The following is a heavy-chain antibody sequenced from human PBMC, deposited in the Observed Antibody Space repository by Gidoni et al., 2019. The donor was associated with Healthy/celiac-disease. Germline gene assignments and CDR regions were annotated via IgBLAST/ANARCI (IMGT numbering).Heavy chain of an antibody. D-gene: IGHD6-13*01. J-gene: IGHJ4*02. CDR3: AWSEYSSRWYLADY. CDR1: VFSLSTSGMC. Sequence: QFTLRESGPSLVKPTQTLTLTCTFSVFSLSTSGMCVSWFRQPPGNALEWLARIDWDDDKYYSTSMKTRLTISKDTSKNQVVLTMTNMDPVDTATYYCAWSEYSSRWYLADYWGQGTLVTVS. V-gene: IGHV2-70*15. CDR2: IDWDDDK.